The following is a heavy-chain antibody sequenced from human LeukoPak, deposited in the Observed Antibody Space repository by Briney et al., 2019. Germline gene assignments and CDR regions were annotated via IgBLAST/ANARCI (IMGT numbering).Heavy chain of an antibody. D-gene: IGHD2-2*01. CDR3: ARVMGRYCGSTSCYVDY. CDR1: GITFSSYA. J-gene: IGHJ4*02. Sequence: LSGGSLRLSCAASGITFSSYAMHWVRQAPGKGLEWVAVISYDGSNKYYADSVKGRFTISRDNSKNTLYLQMNSLRAEDTAVYYCARVMGRYCGSTSCYVDYWGQGTLVTVSS. CDR2: ISYDGSNK. V-gene: IGHV3-30*04.